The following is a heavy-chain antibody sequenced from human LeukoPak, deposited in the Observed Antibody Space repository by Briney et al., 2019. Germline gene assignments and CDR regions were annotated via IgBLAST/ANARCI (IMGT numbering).Heavy chain of an antibody. Sequence: GGSLRLSCATSRFSFSTCGMHWVRQAPGKGLEWLAVISDDGSNKYYIDSVKGRITVSRDNSKNTMFLEMDSLRAEDTAVYYCAKDRPNTWSFDCWGQGALVIVSS. J-gene: IGHJ4*02. CDR2: ISDDGSNK. CDR3: AKDRPNTWSFDC. CDR1: RFSFSTCG. D-gene: IGHD6-6*01. V-gene: IGHV3-30*18.